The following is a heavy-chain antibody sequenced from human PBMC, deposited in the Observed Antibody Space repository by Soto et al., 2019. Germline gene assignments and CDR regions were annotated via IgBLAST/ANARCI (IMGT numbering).Heavy chain of an antibody. CDR2: ISGGGGTT. J-gene: IGHJ6*02. CDR1: GFTFSSHV. CDR3: ARGPRAPPPHDYGMDV. Sequence: EVPLLESGGGLVQPGGSLRLSCAASGFTFSSHVMNWVRQAPGKGLEWVGAISGGGGTTFYGDSVEGRFTMSRDNSKNTLFLQMNSLRAEDTAVYYCARGPRAPPPHDYGMDVWGQGTTVTVSS. V-gene: IGHV3-23*01.